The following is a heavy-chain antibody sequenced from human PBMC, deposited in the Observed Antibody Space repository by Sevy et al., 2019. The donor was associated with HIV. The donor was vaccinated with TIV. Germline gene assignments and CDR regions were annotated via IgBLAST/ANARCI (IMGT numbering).Heavy chain of an antibody. Sequence: GGSLRLSCAASGFIFSTSPMHWVRQAPGKGLECVAILSYDDSDENYADSVKGRFTISRDNSKNTLYLQMNSLRTEDTAVYCCGKDDIGSIDYWGQGTLVTVSS. CDR1: GFIFSTSP. J-gene: IGHJ4*02. CDR3: GKDDIGSIDY. V-gene: IGHV3-30-3*02. CDR2: LSYDDSDE. D-gene: IGHD3-10*01.